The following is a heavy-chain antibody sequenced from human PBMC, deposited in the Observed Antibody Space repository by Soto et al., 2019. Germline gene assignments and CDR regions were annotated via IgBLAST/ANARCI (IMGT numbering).Heavy chain of an antibody. CDR3: AKDKSYYYYGMDV. CDR2: ISWNSGSI. V-gene: IGHV3-9*01. Sequence: EVQLVESGGGLVQPDRSLRLSCAASGFTFDDYAMHWVRQAPGKGLEWVSGISWNSGSIDYADSVKGRFTISRDNAKNSLYLQMNSLRAEDTALYYCAKDKSYYYYGMDVWGQGTTVTVSS. CDR1: GFTFDDYA. J-gene: IGHJ6*02.